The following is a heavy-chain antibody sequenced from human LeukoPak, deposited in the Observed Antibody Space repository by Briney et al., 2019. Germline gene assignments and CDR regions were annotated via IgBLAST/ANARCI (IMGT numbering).Heavy chain of an antibody. CDR3: ARGHIVVVPAAIGDDY. CDR2: IGSSSSYI. J-gene: IGHJ4*02. D-gene: IGHD2-2*02. V-gene: IGHV3-21*01. CDR1: GFTFSDYY. Sequence: GGSLRLSCAASGFTFSDYYMNWVRQAPGKGLEWVSSIGSSSSYIYYADSVKGRFTISRDNAKNSLYLQMNSLRAEDTAVYYCARGHIVVVPAAIGDDYWGQGTLVTVSS.